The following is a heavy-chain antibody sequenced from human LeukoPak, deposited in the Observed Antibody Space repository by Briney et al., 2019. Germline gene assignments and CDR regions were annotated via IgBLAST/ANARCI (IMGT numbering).Heavy chain of an antibody. D-gene: IGHD2-15*01. CDR2: INTNSGGT. Sequence: ASVKVSCKASGYTFTGYYMHWVRQAPGQGLEWMGLINTNSGGTNYAQKFQGRVTMTRDTSISTAYMELSRLRSDDTSVYYCARYRSGGSCYSDWGQGTLVTVSS. V-gene: IGHV1-2*02. J-gene: IGHJ4*02. CDR1: GYTFTGYY. CDR3: ARYRSGGSCYSD.